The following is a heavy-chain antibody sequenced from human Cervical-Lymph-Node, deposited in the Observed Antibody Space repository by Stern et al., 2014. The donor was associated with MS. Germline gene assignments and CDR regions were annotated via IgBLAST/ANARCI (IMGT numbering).Heavy chain of an antibody. V-gene: IGHV4-61*02. J-gene: IGHJ6*02. D-gene: IGHD2-21*01. CDR3: ARESRQLIVIQYYSYGMDV. CDR2: ISASGPT. CDR1: GGSIKSGSHY. Sequence: QLQLQESGPGLVKPSQTLSLTCTVSGGSIKSGSHYWNWIRQPAGKGLEWIGLISASGPTDFNPSLRSRVTLAINTSNNQFSLKLSSVTAADTAVYYCARESRQLIVIQYYSYGMDVWGQGTTVTVSS.